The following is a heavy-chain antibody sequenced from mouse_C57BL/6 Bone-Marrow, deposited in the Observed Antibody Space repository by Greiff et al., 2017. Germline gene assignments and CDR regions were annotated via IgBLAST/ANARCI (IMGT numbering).Heavy chain of an antibody. Sequence: QVQLKQSGAELMKPGASVKLSCKATGYTFTGYWIEWVKQRPGHGLEWIGEILPGSGSTNYNEKFKGKATFTADTSSNTAYMQLSSLTTEDSAIYYCARGFITTVVATSPYWYFDVWGTGTTVTVSS. CDR1: GYTFTGYW. V-gene: IGHV1-9*01. J-gene: IGHJ1*03. CDR2: ILPGSGST. CDR3: ARGFITTVVATSPYWYFDV. D-gene: IGHD1-1*01.